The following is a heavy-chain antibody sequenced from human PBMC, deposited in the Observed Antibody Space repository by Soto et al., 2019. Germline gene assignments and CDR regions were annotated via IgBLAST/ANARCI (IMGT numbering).Heavy chain of an antibody. CDR2: ISAYNGNT. CDR1: GYTFTSYG. J-gene: IGHJ6*01. CDR3: ARVGPITIFGVVPNYYGMEV. Sequence: ASVKVSCKASGYTFTSYGISWVRQAPLQVLEWMVCISAYNGNTNYAQKLQGRVTITADASTSTAYMELSSLRSEDTAVYYCARVGPITIFGVVPNYYGMEVWGQGTTVTLSS. V-gene: IGHV1-18*01. D-gene: IGHD3-3*01.